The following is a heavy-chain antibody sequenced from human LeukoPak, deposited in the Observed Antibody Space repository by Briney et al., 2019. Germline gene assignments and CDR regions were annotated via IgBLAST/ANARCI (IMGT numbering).Heavy chain of an antibody. CDR1: GASFTTHY. J-gene: IGHJ3*01. CDR2: ISYIGST. D-gene: IGHD3-22*01. CDR3: ASDSISMNAFDA. V-gene: IGHV4-59*11. Sequence: SETLSLTCTVSGASFTTHYWSWIRQPPGKGLEWIGYISYIGSTNYSPSLKGRVTISIDTSKNEVSLKLTSVTAADTAVYYCASDSISMNAFDAWGQGTLVTVSS.